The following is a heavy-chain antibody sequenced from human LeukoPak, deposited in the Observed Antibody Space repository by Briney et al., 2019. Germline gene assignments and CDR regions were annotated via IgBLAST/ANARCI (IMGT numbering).Heavy chain of an antibody. CDR1: GFTFSTYW. J-gene: IGHJ4*02. Sequence: GGSLRLSCAASGFTFSTYWMHWVRQAPGKGLVWVSRVNSDGSSTTHADSVKGRFTISRDNAKNTLYLQMNSLRAEDTAVYYCAREGVPDILTGYRPNYFDYWGRGTLVTVSS. CDR3: AREGVPDILTGYRPNYFDY. CDR2: VNSDGSST. V-gene: IGHV3-74*01. D-gene: IGHD3-9*01.